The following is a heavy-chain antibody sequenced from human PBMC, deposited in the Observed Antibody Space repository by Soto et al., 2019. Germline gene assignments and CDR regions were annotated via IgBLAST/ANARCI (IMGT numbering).Heavy chain of an antibody. V-gene: IGHV4-61*01. J-gene: IGHJ4*02. Sequence: SETLSLTCAVSGGSVSNSSFYWSWIRQPPGERLEWIGNIYYSGSTNYNPSLKSRVTISVHTSKNQFSLKLTSVTAEDTAVYYCARVRSSGYYGLLDYWGQGTLVTVSS. D-gene: IGHD3-22*01. CDR1: GGSVSNSSFY. CDR2: IYYSGST. CDR3: ARVRSSGYYGLLDY.